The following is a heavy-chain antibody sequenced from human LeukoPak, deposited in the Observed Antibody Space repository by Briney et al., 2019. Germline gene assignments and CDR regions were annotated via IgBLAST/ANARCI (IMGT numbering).Heavy chain of an antibody. CDR3: ARAHSSTSFLTGYFDY. Sequence: PSETLSLTCTVSGGTISGHYWTWIRQPPGKGLEWIGYIYHSGSTYYNPSLKSRVTISVDRSKNQFSLKLSSVTAADTAVYYCARAHSSTSFLTGYFDYWGQGTLVTVSS. J-gene: IGHJ4*02. CDR2: IYHSGST. CDR1: GGTISGHY. D-gene: IGHD2-2*01. V-gene: IGHV4-30-2*01.